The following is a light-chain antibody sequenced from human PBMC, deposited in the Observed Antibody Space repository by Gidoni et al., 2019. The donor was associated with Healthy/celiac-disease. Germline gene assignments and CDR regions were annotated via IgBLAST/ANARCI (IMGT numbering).Light chain of an antibody. V-gene: IGKV1-39*01. Sequence: DIQMTQSPSSLSASVGDRVTITCRASQSISSYLNWYQQKPGKAPKLLIYAASSLQSGVPSRVSGSGSGTDFTLTISSLQPEDFATYYCQQSYSTLITFGQXTRLEIK. CDR3: QQSYSTLIT. J-gene: IGKJ5*01. CDR1: QSISSY. CDR2: AAS.